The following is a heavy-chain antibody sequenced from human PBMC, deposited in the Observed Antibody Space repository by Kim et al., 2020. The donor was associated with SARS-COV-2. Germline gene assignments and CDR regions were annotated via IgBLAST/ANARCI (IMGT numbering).Heavy chain of an antibody. J-gene: IGHJ6*03. CDR1: GFTFDDYG. CDR2: IKWDGGST. Sequence: GGSLRLSCAASGFTFDDYGMSWVRQAPGKGLEWVAGIKWDGGSTGYADSVKGRFTISRDNAKNSLYLQMNSLRAEDTALYHCARGGAAAPLTQSSYCCYMNDWGTGTTVTVSS. CDR3: ARGGAAAPLTQSSYCCYMND. V-gene: IGHV3-20*01. D-gene: IGHD1-26*01.